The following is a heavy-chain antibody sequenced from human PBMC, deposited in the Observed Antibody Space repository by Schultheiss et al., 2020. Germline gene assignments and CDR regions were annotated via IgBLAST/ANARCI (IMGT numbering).Heavy chain of an antibody. V-gene: IGHV5-51*01. D-gene: IGHD3/OR15-3a*01. J-gene: IGHJ3*02. CDR1: GYSFTSYW. CDR3: ARLALDSGGDAFDI. Sequence: KVSCKGSGYSFTSYWIGWVRQMPGKGLEWMGIIYPGDSDIRYSPSFPGQVTFSVDKSISTAYLQWSSLKASDTAMYYCARLALDSGGDAFDIWGQGTMVTVSS. CDR2: IYPGDSDI.